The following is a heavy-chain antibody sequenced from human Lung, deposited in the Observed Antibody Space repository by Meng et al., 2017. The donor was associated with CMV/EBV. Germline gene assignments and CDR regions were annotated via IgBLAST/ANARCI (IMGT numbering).Heavy chain of an antibody. CDR2: IKSKTDGETA. J-gene: IGHJ4*02. V-gene: IGHV3-15*01. CDR3: IWNDLGDY. Sequence: VQLVEAGGGSVKPGGSLRLSCAGSGFTFSNAWMSWVRQAPGKGLEWVGRIKSKTDGETADYNAPVKGRFTISRDDSKNTLYLQMNSLKTEDTAIYYCIWNDLGDYWGQGTLVTVSS. D-gene: IGHD1-1*01. CDR1: GFTFSNAW.